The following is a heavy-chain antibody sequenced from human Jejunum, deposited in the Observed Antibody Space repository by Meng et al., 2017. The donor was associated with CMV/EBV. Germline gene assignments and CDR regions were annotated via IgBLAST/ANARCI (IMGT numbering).Heavy chain of an antibody. V-gene: IGHV3-30*14. Sequence: FNTYAMHWVRQAPGTGLEWVAVISYAGTNINYADSVKGRFTISRDNSMNTVYLQMNSLSVEDTAVYYCARTQGHSDSPRAYFDSWGQGTLVTVSS. D-gene: IGHD3-3*01. CDR1: FNTYA. J-gene: IGHJ4*02. CDR2: ISYAGTNI. CDR3: ARTQGHSDSPRAYFDS.